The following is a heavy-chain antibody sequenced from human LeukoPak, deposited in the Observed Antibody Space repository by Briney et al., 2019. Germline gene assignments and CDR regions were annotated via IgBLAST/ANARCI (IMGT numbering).Heavy chain of an antibody. V-gene: IGHV1-8*03. D-gene: IGHD1-1*01. CDR2: MNPNSGNT. J-gene: IGHJ4*02. CDR1: GYTFTSYD. Sequence: ASVKVSCKASGYTFTSYDINWVRQATGQGLEWMGWMNPNSGNTGYAQKFQGRVTITRNTSISTAYMELSSLRSEDTAVYYCARDRGAATGTVSLDSWGQGTLVTVSS. CDR3: ARDRGAATGTVSLDS.